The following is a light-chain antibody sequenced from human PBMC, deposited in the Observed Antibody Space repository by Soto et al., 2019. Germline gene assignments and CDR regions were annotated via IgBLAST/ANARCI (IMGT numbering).Light chain of an antibody. J-gene: IGKJ4*01. Sequence: DTQLPQSPSFLSASVGDRVTIACRASQDVSRSVGWYQQKPGTAPKLLISAASTLNSGVPSRFSGSGSGTDCTLTISSLQPEDFATYYCQQLWTYPLTFGGGTKVEI. CDR2: AAS. CDR3: QQLWTYPLT. CDR1: QDVSRS. V-gene: IGKV1-9*01.